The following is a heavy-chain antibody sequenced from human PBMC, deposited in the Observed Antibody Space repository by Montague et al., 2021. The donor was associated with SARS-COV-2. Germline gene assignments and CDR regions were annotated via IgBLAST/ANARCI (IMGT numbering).Heavy chain of an antibody. CDR2: ISSNSSTI. Sequence: SLRLSCAASGFTFSNYNMHWVRQAPGKGLEWVSFISSNSSTIHYADSVKGRFTISRDKAKNSLYLQMNSLRDEDTAVYYCVRDKVRGDDYNYYGIDVWGQGTTVTVSS. CDR1: GFTFSNYN. D-gene: IGHD3-16*01. V-gene: IGHV3-48*02. J-gene: IGHJ6*02. CDR3: VRDKVRGDDYNYYGIDV.